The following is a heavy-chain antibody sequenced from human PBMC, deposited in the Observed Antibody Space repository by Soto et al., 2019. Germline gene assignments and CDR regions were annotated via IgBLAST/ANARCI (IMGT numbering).Heavy chain of an antibody. Sequence: GGSLRLSCAASGFTFSSYAMSWVRQAPGKGLEWVSAISGSGGSTYYADSVKGRFTISRDNSKNTLYLQMNSLRAEDTAVYYCARGHMREDHFDYWGQGTLVTVSS. J-gene: IGHJ4*02. CDR2: ISGSGGST. V-gene: IGHV3-23*01. D-gene: IGHD2-15*01. CDR1: GFTFSSYA. CDR3: ARGHMREDHFDY.